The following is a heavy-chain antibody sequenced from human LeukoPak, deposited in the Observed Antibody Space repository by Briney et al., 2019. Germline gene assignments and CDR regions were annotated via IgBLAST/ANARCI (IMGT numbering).Heavy chain of an antibody. CDR3: ARVGIVVAWGAFDI. CDR2: ISSSSSTI. D-gene: IGHD3-22*01. CDR1: GFTFSSYS. V-gene: IGHV3-48*02. J-gene: IGHJ3*02. Sequence: QPGGSLRLSCAASGFTFSSYSMNWVRQAPGKGLEWVSYISSSSSTIYYADSVKGRFTISRDNAKNSLYLQMNSLRDEDTAVYYCARVGIVVAWGAFDIWGQGTMVTVSS.